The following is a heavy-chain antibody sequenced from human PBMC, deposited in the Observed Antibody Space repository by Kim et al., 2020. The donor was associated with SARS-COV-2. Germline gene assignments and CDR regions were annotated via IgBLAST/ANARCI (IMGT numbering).Heavy chain of an antibody. CDR2: INHSGTT. J-gene: IGHJ4*02. V-gene: IGHV4-34*01. Sequence: SETLSLTCAVYGGSFSDYQWTWIRQPPGKGLEWIGEINHSGTTTYNPSLKSRVTISVDPSKNQFSLSLGSVTAADTAVYYCARSHGVTTGFDFWGQVILV. CDR1: GGSFSDYQ. CDR3: ARSHGVTTGFDF. D-gene: IGHD4-17*01.